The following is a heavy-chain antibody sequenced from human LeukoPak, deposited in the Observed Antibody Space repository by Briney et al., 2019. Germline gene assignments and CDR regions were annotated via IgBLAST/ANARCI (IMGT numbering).Heavy chain of an antibody. CDR2: INPSGGST. V-gene: IGHV1-46*01. D-gene: IGHD3-22*01. CDR1: GYTFTSYY. Sequence: ATVKVSCKASGYTFTSYYMHWVRQAPGQGLEWMGIINPSGGSTSYAQKFQGRVTMTRDTSTSTVYMELSSLRSEDTAVYYCARGDEPNYYDSSGAFDIWGQGTMVTVSS. J-gene: IGHJ3*02. CDR3: ARGDEPNYYDSSGAFDI.